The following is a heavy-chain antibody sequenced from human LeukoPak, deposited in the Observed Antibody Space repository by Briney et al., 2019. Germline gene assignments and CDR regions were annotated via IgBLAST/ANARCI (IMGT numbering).Heavy chain of an antibody. D-gene: IGHD3-3*02. Sequence: SETLSLTCTVSGGSISSYYWSWIRQPPGKGLEWIGYIYYSGSTNYNPSLKSRVTISVDTSKNQCSRKRSSVTAADTAVYYCARELSNDAFDIWGQGTMVTVSS. V-gene: IGHV4-59*01. J-gene: IGHJ3*02. CDR2: IYYSGST. CDR1: GGSISSYY. CDR3: ARELSNDAFDI.